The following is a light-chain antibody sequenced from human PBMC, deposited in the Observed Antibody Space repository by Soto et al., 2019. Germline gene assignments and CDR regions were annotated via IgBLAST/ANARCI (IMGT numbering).Light chain of an antibody. CDR3: PQYNNWPPT. Sequence: EIVMTQSPATLSVSPGERATLSCRGSLSVSSNLVWYQQKRGQAPRLLIYGASTRATGIPARFSGSGSGTEFTLTISTLQSEDFAVYYCPQYNNWPPTFGLGTKLEIK. CDR2: GAS. V-gene: IGKV3-15*01. J-gene: IGKJ2*01. CDR1: LSVSSN.